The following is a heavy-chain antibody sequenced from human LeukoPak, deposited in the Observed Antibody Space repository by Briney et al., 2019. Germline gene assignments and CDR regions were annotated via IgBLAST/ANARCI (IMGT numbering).Heavy chain of an antibody. V-gene: IGHV4-39*01. CDR1: GGSISSSSYY. CDR3: ARQVFTMIALDY. Sequence: PSETLSLTCTVSGGSISSSSYYWGWIRQPPGKGLEWIGSIYYSGSTYYNPSLKSRVTISVDTSKNQFSLKLSSVTAADTAVYYCARQVFTMIALDYGGQGTLVTVSS. CDR2: IYYSGST. D-gene: IGHD3-22*01. J-gene: IGHJ4*02.